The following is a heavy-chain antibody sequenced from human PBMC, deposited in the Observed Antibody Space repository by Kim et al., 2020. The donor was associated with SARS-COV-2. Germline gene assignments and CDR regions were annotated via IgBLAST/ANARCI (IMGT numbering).Heavy chain of an antibody. V-gene: IGHV3-30*01. Sequence: YSADPVKGRFTISRDNSKDTLYLQMNSLRAEDTAVYYCARGYTTTWDSGYWGQGTLVTVSS. J-gene: IGHJ4*02. CDR3: ARGYTTTWDSGY. D-gene: IGHD6-13*01.